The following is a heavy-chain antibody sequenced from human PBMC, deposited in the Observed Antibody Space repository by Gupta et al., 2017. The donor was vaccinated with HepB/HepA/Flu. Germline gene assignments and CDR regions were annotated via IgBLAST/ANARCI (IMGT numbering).Heavy chain of an antibody. J-gene: IGHJ3*02. V-gene: IGHV3-33*01. CDR2: IWYDGSNK. Sequence: QVQLVESGGGVVQPGRSLRLSCAASGFTFSSYGMHWVRQAPGKGLEGVAVIWYDGSNKYYADSVKGRFTISRDNSKNTLYLQMNSLRAEDTAVYYCASLLPYGSGSIVDAFDIWGQGTMVTVSS. CDR1: GFTFSSYG. D-gene: IGHD3-10*01. CDR3: ASLLPYGSGSIVDAFDI.